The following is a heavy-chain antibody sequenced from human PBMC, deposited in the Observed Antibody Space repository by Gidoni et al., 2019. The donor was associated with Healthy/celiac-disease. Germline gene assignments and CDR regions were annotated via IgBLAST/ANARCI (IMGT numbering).Heavy chain of an antibody. D-gene: IGHD3-3*01. CDR1: GYPFHRYY. CDR3: ARDGASTIFDYYYYGMDV. Sequence: QVQLVQSGAEVKKPGASVKVSCKASGYPFHRYYMHWVRQAPGQGLEWMGIINPSGGSTSYAQKFQGRVTMTRDTSTSTVYMELSSLRSEDTAVYYCARDGASTIFDYYYYGMDVWGQGTTVTVSS. V-gene: IGHV1-46*02. CDR2: INPSGGST. J-gene: IGHJ6*02.